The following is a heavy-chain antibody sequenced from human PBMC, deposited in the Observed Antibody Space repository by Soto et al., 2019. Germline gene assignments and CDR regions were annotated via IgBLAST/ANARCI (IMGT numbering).Heavy chain of an antibody. CDR1: GFTFSSYG. CDR3: AKVRADYYYGSGPFDY. J-gene: IGHJ4*02. CDR2: ISSDGSNK. Sequence: QVQLVESGGGVVQPGRSLRLSCAASGFTFSSYGMHWVRQAPGKGLEWVALISSDGSNKYYADSVKGRFTISRDNSKNTLYLQMNTLRAEGTAVYYCAKVRADYYYGSGPFDYWGQGTLVTVSS. D-gene: IGHD3-10*01. V-gene: IGHV3-30*18.